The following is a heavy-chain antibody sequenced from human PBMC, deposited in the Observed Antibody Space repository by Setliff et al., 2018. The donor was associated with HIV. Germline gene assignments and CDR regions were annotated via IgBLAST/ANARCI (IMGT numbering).Heavy chain of an antibody. CDR3: VRPIVGDTARYFDY. Sequence: SETLSLTCAVYGESFSAYFWSWIRQPPGKGLEWIGEINHSGNTIYNPSLKSRVTISVDTSKKQFSLKMRSVVAADTAVYYCVRPIVGDTARYFDYWGQGTLVTVSS. CDR1: GESFSAYF. D-gene: IGHD1-26*01. J-gene: IGHJ4*02. CDR2: INHSGNT. V-gene: IGHV4-34*01.